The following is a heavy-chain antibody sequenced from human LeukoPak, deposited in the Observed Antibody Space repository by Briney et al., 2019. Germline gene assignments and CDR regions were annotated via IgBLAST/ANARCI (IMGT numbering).Heavy chain of an antibody. Sequence: GGSLRLSCAASGFTFSSYGMNWVRQAPGKGLEWVSAISGSGGSTYYADSVKGRFTISRDNAKNSLYLQMNSLRAEDTAVYYCAELGITMIGGVWGKGTTVTVSS. CDR1: GFTFSSYG. D-gene: IGHD3-10*02. J-gene: IGHJ6*04. V-gene: IGHV3-23*01. CDR3: AELGITMIGGV. CDR2: ISGSGGST.